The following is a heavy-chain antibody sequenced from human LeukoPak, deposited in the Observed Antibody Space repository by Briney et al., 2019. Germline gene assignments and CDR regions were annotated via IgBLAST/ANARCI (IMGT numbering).Heavy chain of an antibody. J-gene: IGHJ3*02. D-gene: IGHD3-10*01. Sequence: ESGPTLVNPTQTLTLTCTFSGFSRRTSGMRVSWIRQPPGKAREWLARIDLDDDKFYDTSLKTRLTISKDTSKNQVVLTMTNMDPVDTATYYCARMGSGNYVFDIWGQGTMVTVSS. CDR3: ARMGSGNYVFDI. V-gene: IGHV2-70*04. CDR1: GFSRRTSGMR. CDR2: IDLDDDK.